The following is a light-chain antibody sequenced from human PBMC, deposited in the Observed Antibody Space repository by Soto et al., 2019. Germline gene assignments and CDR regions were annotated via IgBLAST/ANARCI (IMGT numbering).Light chain of an antibody. CDR1: QIVSSSY. Sequence: EIALTQSPCTLSVSPGDRATLSCRASQIVSSSYVGWHQQKPGQAPRLLIFAASRRSTGGPPRISGSGSGTNVSLTIIRLLHDDVAAYYCHQHYGGPWTFGQGTTVDIK. V-gene: IGKV3-20*01. CDR3: HQHYGGPWT. CDR2: AAS. J-gene: IGKJ1*01.